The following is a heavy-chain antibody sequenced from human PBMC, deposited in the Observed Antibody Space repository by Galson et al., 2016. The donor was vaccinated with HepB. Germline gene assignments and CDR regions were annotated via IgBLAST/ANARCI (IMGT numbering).Heavy chain of an antibody. V-gene: IGHV4-59*11. CDR1: GGSIGNQY. CDR3: ARDKGVAVALRWFEY. D-gene: IGHD6-19*01. Sequence: LSLTFTVSGGSIGNQYWSWIRQSPGKGLEWIGYVYHSGTTNYNPSLESRVTMSVDTSTNQIFLNLRSVTAADTAVYYCARDKGVAVALRWFEYWGQGTLVTVSS. CDR2: VYHSGTT. J-gene: IGHJ5*01.